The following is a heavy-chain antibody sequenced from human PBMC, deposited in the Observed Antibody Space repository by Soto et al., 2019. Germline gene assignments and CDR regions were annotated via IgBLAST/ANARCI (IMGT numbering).Heavy chain of an antibody. D-gene: IGHD3-10*01. CDR2: TVPVFDTS. CDR3: ARGVSNSGAYYTGPSAYDR. Sequence: QVQLVQSGAVVKKPGSSVEVSCKDSGGTFNGYGISWVRQAPGQGLEWMGGTVPVFDTSKYAPRFQGRVTITADKSTSTAYMELSSGRSEDTAIYFCARGVSNSGAYYTGPSAYDRWGQGTLVIVSS. CDR1: GGTFNGYG. V-gene: IGHV1-69*06. J-gene: IGHJ3*01.